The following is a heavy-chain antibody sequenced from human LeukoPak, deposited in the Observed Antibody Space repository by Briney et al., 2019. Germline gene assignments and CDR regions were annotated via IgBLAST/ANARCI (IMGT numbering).Heavy chain of an antibody. Sequence: SETLSLTCTVSGGSISTYWTWIRQPPGKGLEWIGYIYYTGATSYNPSLKRRVIISVNTSKKQFSLKLTSVTAADTAVYYCARYGGSGWVIDNWGQGTLVTVSS. D-gene: IGHD6-19*01. CDR1: GGSISTY. CDR3: ARYGGSGWVIDN. V-gene: IGHV4-59*08. J-gene: IGHJ4*02. CDR2: IYYTGAT.